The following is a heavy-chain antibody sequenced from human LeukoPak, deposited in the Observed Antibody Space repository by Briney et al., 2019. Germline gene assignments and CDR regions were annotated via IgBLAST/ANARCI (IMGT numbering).Heavy chain of an antibody. J-gene: IGHJ5*02. D-gene: IGHD3-10*01. Sequence: GESLKISCKGSGYSFTSYWIGWVRQMPGKGLEWMGIIYPGDSDPRYSPSFQGQVTISADKSISTAYLQWSSLKASDTAMYYCARAYGSGSYIIWFDPWGQGTLVTVSS. CDR1: GYSFTSYW. V-gene: IGHV5-51*01. CDR2: IYPGDSDP. CDR3: ARAYGSGSYIIWFDP.